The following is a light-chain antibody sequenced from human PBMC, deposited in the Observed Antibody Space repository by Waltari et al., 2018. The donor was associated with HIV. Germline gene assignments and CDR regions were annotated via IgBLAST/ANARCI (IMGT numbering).Light chain of an antibody. Sequence: DIHMIQAPYSLSASIGDTITISCRAGQGISNYLAWFQMKTGKAPKSLIYCASRLHNGVPSRFSGSGSGTDFTLTINSLQPEDFATYYCQQYKTYPRTFGHGTKVE. V-gene: IGKV1-16*01. CDR2: CAS. J-gene: IGKJ1*01. CDR3: QQYKTYPRT. CDR1: QGISNY.